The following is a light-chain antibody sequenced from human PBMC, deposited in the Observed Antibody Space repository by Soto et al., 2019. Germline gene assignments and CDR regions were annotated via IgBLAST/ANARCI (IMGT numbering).Light chain of an antibody. CDR2: GAS. CDR1: QSVSSSY. J-gene: IGKJ4*01. V-gene: IGKV3-20*01. CDR3: QQYGSSLLT. Sequence: EIVLTQSPGTLSLSPGEIATLSCRASQSVSSSYLAWYQQKPGQAPRLLIYGASSRATGIPDRFSGGGSGTDFTLTISRLEPEDFAVYYCQQYGSSLLTFGGGTKVEIK.